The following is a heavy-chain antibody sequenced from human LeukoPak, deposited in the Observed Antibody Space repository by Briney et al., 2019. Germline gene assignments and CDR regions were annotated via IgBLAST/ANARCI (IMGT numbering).Heavy chain of an antibody. Sequence: ASETLSLTCTVSGGSISGYYWIWIRQPPGKGLEWIGYIYSSGTTKYNPSLRRRVTISVDTSKMQFSLNLSSVTAADTAPYFCARRAPYFNYYMDVWGKGTTVTVSS. J-gene: IGHJ6*03. V-gene: IGHV4-59*01. CDR3: ARRAPYFNYYMDV. CDR1: GGSISGYY. CDR2: IYSSGTT.